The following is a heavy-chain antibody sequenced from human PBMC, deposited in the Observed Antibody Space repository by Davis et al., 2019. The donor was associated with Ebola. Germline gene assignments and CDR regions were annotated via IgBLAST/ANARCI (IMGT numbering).Heavy chain of an antibody. CDR3: ARVGGDGSSHLEGLDS. CDR2: INYSGRT. Sequence: MPSETLSLTCTVSGGSISSHYWSWVRQPPGKGLEWIADINYSGRTNYNPSLASRVTISIATSKNQFPLNLSSVTAADTAVYYCARVGGDGSSHLEGLDSWGQGTLVTVSS. J-gene: IGHJ4*02. CDR1: GGSISSHY. V-gene: IGHV4-59*11. D-gene: IGHD3-16*01.